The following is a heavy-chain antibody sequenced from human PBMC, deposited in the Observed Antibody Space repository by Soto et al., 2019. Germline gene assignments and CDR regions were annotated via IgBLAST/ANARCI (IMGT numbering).Heavy chain of an antibody. CDR3: ARGHPDKTSSWTLNWFDP. Sequence: QVQLQESGPGLVKPSQTLSLTCSVSGASISSDDYYWSWIRQHPGKGLEWIGYIYHSGQTYYHPSLASRLAISLDSSKNPFSLILDSVSAADTAVYFCARGHPDKTSSWTLNWFDPWGQGIPVTVSS. J-gene: IGHJ5*02. V-gene: IGHV4-31*02. CDR1: GASISSDDYY. CDR2: IYHSGQT. D-gene: IGHD6-13*01.